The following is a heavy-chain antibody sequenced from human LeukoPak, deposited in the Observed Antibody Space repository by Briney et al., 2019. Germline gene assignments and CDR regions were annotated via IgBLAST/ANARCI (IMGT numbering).Heavy chain of an antibody. Sequence: PGGSLTLSCAASGFTFSDYYMTWIRQAPGKGLEWVSYITSSGTTMYYADSVKGRFTISRDNAKDSLYLQMNSLRAEDTALYYCAKASNRIAVADYYYYYYMDVWGKGTTVTISS. CDR1: GFTFSDYY. J-gene: IGHJ6*03. CDR3: AKASNRIAVADYYYYYYMDV. CDR2: ITSSGTTM. V-gene: IGHV3-11*01. D-gene: IGHD6-19*01.